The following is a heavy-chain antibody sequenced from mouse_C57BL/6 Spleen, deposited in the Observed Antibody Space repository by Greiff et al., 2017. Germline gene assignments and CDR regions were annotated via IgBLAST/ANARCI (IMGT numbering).Heavy chain of an antibody. CDR1: GYTFTSYW. J-gene: IGHJ2*01. V-gene: IGHV1-50*01. CDR2: IDPSDSYT. D-gene: IGHD3-2*02. Sequence: QVQLQQPGAELVKPGASVKLSCKASGYTFTSYWMQWVKQRPGQGLEWIGEIDPSDSYTNYNQKFKGKATLTVDTSSSTAYMQLSSLTSEDSAVYYCARRGSSGGYFDYWGQGTTLTVSS. CDR3: ARRGSSGGYFDY.